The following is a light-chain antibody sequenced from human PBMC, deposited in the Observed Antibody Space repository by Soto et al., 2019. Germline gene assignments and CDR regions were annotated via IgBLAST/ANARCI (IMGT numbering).Light chain of an antibody. Sequence: EIVMTQSPATLSVSPGVGATLSCRASQSIKRSSLAWYQQKPGQAPSLLIFGASTRVTGIPARFSGSGSGTEFSLTISSLQYEDFAVYYCQQSSNWPTTFGQGIRL. CDR3: QQSSNWPTT. CDR2: GAS. J-gene: IGKJ5*01. V-gene: IGKV3-15*01. CDR1: QSIKRSS.